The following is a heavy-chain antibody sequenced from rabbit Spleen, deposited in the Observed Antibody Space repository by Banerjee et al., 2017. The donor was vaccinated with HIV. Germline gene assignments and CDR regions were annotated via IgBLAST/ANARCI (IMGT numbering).Heavy chain of an antibody. CDR1: GFDLSSYY. Sequence: QSLEESGGDLVKPGASLTLTCTASGFDLSSYYMCWVRQAPGKGLEWISCIAGSSSGFTYSATWAKGRFTISKTSSTTVTLQMTSLTAADTATYFCARDTGSSFSSYGMDLWGQGTLVTVS. CDR2: IAGSSSGFT. CDR3: ARDTGSSFSSYGMDL. D-gene: IGHD8-1*01. V-gene: IGHV1S40*01. J-gene: IGHJ6*01.